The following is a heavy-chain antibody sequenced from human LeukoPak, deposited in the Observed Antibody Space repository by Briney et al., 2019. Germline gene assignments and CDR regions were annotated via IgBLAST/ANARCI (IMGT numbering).Heavy chain of an antibody. V-gene: IGHV3-30*04. CDR2: ISYDGSNK. D-gene: IGHD7-27*01. Sequence: GGSLRLSCAASGFTFSSYAMHWVRQAPGKGREWVAVISYDGSNKYYADSVKGRFTISRDNAKNTLYLQMNSLRAEDTAVYYCARDPGVIGYYFDYWGQGTLVTVSS. CDR1: GFTFSSYA. J-gene: IGHJ4*02. CDR3: ARDPGVIGYYFDY.